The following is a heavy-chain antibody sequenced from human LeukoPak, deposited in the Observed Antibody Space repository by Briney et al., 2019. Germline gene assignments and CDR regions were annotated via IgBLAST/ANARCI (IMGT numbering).Heavy chain of an antibody. CDR3: ARDPSRGLYYFDH. CDR2: LYSGGSI. V-gene: IGHV3-53*01. D-gene: IGHD3-10*01. CDR1: GLIVSSNY. Sequence: GGSLRLSCAASGLIVSSNYMSWVRQAPGKGLEWVSALYSGGSIYYADSVKGRFTISRDNSKNMLYLQMNSLRAEDTAVYYCARDPSRGLYYFDHWGQRTLVTVSS. J-gene: IGHJ4*02.